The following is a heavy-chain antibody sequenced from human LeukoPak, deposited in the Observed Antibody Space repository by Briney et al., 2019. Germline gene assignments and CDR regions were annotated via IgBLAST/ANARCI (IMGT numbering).Heavy chain of an antibody. CDR1: RFSFSTYW. CDR2: IEQDGSGK. CDR3: ARGYYGVDV. V-gene: IGHV3-7*04. Sequence: PGGSLRLSCAASRFSFSTYWMNWVRQAPGKGLEWVAKIEQDGSGKYYVDSVKGRFTISRDNAKNSLYLQMNSLRAEDAAVYYCARGYYGVDVWGQGTTVTVSS. J-gene: IGHJ6*02.